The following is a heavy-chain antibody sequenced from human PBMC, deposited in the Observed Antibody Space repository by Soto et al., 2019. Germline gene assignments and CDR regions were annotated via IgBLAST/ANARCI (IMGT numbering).Heavy chain of an antibody. Sequence: ASVKVSCKASGYSFTRYYINWVRPAPGQGLEWMGWISAYNGNTHYEEKLQGRVTLTTDTSTSTAYMELRSLRSDDTAVSFCARGGQWDFLSDYWGQGTLVTVSS. V-gene: IGHV1-18*01. D-gene: IGHD1-26*01. CDR2: ISAYNGNT. CDR1: GYSFTRYY. J-gene: IGHJ4*02. CDR3: ARGGQWDFLSDY.